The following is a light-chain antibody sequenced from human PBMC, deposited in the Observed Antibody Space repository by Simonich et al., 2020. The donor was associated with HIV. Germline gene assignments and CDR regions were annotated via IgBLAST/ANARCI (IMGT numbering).Light chain of an antibody. V-gene: IGLV2-8*01. CDR3: SSYAGSNNLV. CDR1: TSDIGSFDY. CDR2: EVS. Sequence: QSALTQPPSASGSPGQSITVSCTGTTSDIGSFDYVSWYQQHPGKALKLIIYEVSKRPSGVPDCFSGSKSGNTASLTVSGLQAEDEADYYCSSYAGSNNLVFGGGTKLTVL. J-gene: IGLJ3*02.